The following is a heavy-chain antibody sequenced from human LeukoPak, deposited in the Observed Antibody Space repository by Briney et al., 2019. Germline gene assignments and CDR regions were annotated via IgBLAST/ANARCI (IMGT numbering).Heavy chain of an antibody. CDR3: ARGGWRTDY. J-gene: IGHJ4*02. V-gene: IGHV4-34*01. Sequence: PSETLSLTCAVYGGSFSGYYWSWIRQPPGKELEWIGEINHSGSTNYNPSLKSRVTKSVDTSKNQFSLKLSSVTAADTAVYYCARGGWRTDYWGQGTLVTVSS. CDR2: INHSGST. CDR1: GGSFSGYY.